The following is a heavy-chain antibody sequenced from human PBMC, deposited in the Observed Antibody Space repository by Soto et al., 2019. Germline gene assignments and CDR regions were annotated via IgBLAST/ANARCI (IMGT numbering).Heavy chain of an antibody. J-gene: IGHJ4*02. CDR2: VNHSVTT. CDR3: ARGIGYCSSINCYSSRRLRFDS. D-gene: IGHD2-2*01. V-gene: IGHV4-34*01. Sequence: QVQLQQWGAGLLKPSETLSLTCAVYGGSFSGYYWTWIRQSPEKGLEWIGEVNHSVTTYYNPSLTTRVTISVHTVCNQLSQKMCSVTVADPAVYYCARGIGYCSSINCYSSRRLRFDSWGQGTLVTVSS. CDR1: GGSFSGYY.